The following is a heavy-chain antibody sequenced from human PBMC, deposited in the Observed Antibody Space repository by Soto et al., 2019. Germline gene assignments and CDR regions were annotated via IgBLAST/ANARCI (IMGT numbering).Heavy chain of an antibody. J-gene: IGHJ4*02. CDR1: GGSFSGYY. Sequence: QVQLQQWGAGLLKPSETLSLTCAVYGGSFSGYYWSWIRQPPGKGLEWIGEINHSGSTNYNPSLKSRVTISVDTSKNQFSLKLSSVTAADTAVYYCARCPDYGVDYWGQGTLVTVSS. CDR3: ARCPDYGVDY. V-gene: IGHV4-34*01. CDR2: INHSGST. D-gene: IGHD4-17*01.